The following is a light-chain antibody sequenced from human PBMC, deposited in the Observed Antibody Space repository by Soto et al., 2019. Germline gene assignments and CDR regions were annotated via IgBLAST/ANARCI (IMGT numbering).Light chain of an antibody. J-gene: IGLJ2*01. CDR3: FSYACSYVV. Sequence: QSALTQPASGSGSPGQSVTISFTGSRSDVGNYDLVSWFQHHPGKAPQLFIYEDNKWPSGASHRFSGSKSDNTTSLTISGLQADDEAAYYGFSYACSYVVFGGGTNQSVL. CDR2: EDN. CDR1: RSDVGNYDL. V-gene: IGLV2-23*01.